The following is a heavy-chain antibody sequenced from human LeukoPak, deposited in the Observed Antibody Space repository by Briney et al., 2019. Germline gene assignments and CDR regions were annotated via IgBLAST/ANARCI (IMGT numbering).Heavy chain of an antibody. CDR3: ARRGVSSSRSRYYYYMDV. J-gene: IGHJ6*03. CDR2: IYYSGST. CDR1: GGSISSYY. Sequence: PSETLSLTCTVSGGSISSYYWSWIRQPPGKGLEWIGYIYYSGSTNYNPSLKSRVTISVDTSKNQFSLKLSSVTAADTAVYYCARRGVSSSRSRYYYYMDVWGKGTTVTVSS. V-gene: IGHV4-59*01. D-gene: IGHD6-6*01.